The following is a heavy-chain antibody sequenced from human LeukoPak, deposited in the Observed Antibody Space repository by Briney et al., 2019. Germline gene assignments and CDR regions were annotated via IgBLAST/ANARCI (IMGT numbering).Heavy chain of an antibody. CDR1: GFTFSSYA. D-gene: IGHD1-26*01. J-gene: IGHJ6*03. CDR2: ISGSGGST. V-gene: IGHV3-23*01. Sequence: PGGSLRLSCAASGFTFSSYAMSWVRQAPGKGLEWVSAISGSGGSTYYADSVKGRFTISRDNSKNTLYLQMNSLRAEDTAVYYCARDGDPIVGATQGMDVWGKGTTVTVSS. CDR3: ARDGDPIVGATQGMDV.